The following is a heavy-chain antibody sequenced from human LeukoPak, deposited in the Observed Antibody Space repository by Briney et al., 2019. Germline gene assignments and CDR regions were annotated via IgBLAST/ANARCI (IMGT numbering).Heavy chain of an antibody. J-gene: IGHJ4*02. D-gene: IGHD1-26*01. V-gene: IGHV3-7*01. Sequence: GGSLRLSCAASGFTFSSYCMNWVRQASRKGLEWVANINQDRSEIYYADSVKGRFTISRDNAKNSLYLQMNSLGAEDTAVYYCARAGGRRATSADSWGQGTLVTVSS. CDR2: INQDRSEI. CDR3: ARAGGRRATSADS. CDR1: GFTFSSYC.